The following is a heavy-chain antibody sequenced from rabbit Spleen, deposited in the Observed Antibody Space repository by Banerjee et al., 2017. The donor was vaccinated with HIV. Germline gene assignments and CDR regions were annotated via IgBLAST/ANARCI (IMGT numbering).Heavy chain of an antibody. J-gene: IGHJ6*01. CDR2: ITGSSSGFV. V-gene: IGHV1S45*01. CDR3: ARDTGSSFSTYGMDL. CDR1: GFDLSSYYY. D-gene: IGHD8-1*01. Sequence: QEQLEESGGGLVKPEGSLTLTCKASGFDLSSYYYMCWVRQAPGKGLEWISCITGSSSGFVYSATWAKGRFACSKTSSTTVTLQMTSLTVADTATYFCARDTGSSFSTYGMDLWGPGTLVTVS.